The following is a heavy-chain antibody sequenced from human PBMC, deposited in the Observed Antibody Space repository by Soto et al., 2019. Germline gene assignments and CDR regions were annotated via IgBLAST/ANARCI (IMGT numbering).Heavy chain of an antibody. J-gene: IGHJ4*02. V-gene: IGHV5-51*01. Sequence: PGESLKISCKGSGYSFTSYWIGWVRQMPGKGLEWMGIIYPGDSDTRYSPSFQGQVTISADKSISTAYLQWSSLKASDTAMYYCARWERGYSYYRVFDYWGQATLVTVSS. CDR1: GYSFTSYW. CDR2: IYPGDSDT. D-gene: IGHD5-18*01. CDR3: ARWERGYSYYRVFDY.